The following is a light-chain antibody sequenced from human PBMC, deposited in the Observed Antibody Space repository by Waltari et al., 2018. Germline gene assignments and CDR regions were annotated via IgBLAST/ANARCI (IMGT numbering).Light chain of an antibody. CDR3: QSYDSGQWV. CDR1: SSNIGAGSD. CDR2: DHD. V-gene: IGLV1-40*01. J-gene: IGLJ3*02. Sequence: QSVLTQPPSVSGAPGQRVTISCTGSSSNIGAGSDVHWYQQFSVTAPKLLIFDHDSRPSGVPDRFSVSRSGTSAYLAITGLQTDDEADYFCQSYDSGQWVFGGGTKVTVL.